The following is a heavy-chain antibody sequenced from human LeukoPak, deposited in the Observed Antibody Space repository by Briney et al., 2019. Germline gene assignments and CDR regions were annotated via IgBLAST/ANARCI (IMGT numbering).Heavy chain of an antibody. CDR3: ASHDYGGNPEIWY. J-gene: IGHJ4*02. V-gene: IGHV4-39*07. CDR2: IYYTGST. CDR1: GATISGSGYY. Sequence: PSETLSLTCAVSGATISGSGYYWRWIRQPPGKGLERIGNIYYTGSTYYNAYLKSRVTISVDTSKNQFSLKLSSVAAADTAVYYCASHDYGGNPEIWYWGQGTLVTVSS. D-gene: IGHD4-23*01.